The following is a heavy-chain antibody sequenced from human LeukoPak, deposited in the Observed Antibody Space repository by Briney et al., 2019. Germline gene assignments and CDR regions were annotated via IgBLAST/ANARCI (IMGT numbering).Heavy chain of an antibody. CDR3: ARVIAYYYDSSGYYLDY. CDR2: ICAYNGNT. D-gene: IGHD3-22*01. CDR1: GYTFTSYG. Sequence: ASVKVSCKASGYTFTSYGISWVRQAPGQGLEWRGWICAYNGNTNYAQKLQGRVTMTTDTSTSTAYMELRSLRSDDTAVYYCARVIAYYYDSSGYYLDYWGQGTLVTVSS. J-gene: IGHJ4*02. V-gene: IGHV1-18*01.